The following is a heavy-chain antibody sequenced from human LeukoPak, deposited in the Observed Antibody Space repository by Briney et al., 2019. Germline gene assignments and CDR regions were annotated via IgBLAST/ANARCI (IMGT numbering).Heavy chain of an antibody. D-gene: IGHD5-12*01. Sequence: GGSLRLSCAASGFTFSTFAMIWVRQPPGKGLEWVSSIFPSGGEIHYADSVRGRFTISRDNSKNTLYLRMSSLRPEDTAVYHCAREDSGYDFEHWGQGTLVSVSS. CDR1: GFTFSTFA. V-gene: IGHV3-23*01. CDR2: IFPSGGEI. J-gene: IGHJ4*02. CDR3: AREDSGYDFEH.